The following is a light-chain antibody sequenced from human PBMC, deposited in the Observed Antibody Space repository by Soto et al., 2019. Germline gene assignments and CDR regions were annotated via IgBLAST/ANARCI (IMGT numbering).Light chain of an antibody. J-gene: IGLJ2*01. CDR1: SSNIGAGYD. Sequence: QSVLTQPPSVSGAPGQRVTISCTGSSSNIGAGYDVHGYQQLPGTAPKLLIYGNSNRPSGVPDRFSGSKSGTSASLAITGSQAEDEADDYCQSYDSSLSVLFGGGTQLTVL. V-gene: IGLV1-40*01. CDR3: QSYDSSLSVL. CDR2: GNS.